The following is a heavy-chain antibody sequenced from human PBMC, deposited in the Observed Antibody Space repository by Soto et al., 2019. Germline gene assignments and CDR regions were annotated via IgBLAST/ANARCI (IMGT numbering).Heavy chain of an antibody. V-gene: IGHV3-15*01. J-gene: IGHJ3*02. D-gene: IGHD2-8*01. Sequence: EVQLVESGGGLVKPGGCLRLSCAASGFTFSNAWMIWVRQAPGKGLEWVGRIKSKTDGGTTDYAAPVKGRFTISRDDSKNTLDLQMNSLKPEDTAVYYCTTFIVRMVYASYDDFAIWGQGTMVTVSS. CDR3: TTFIVRMVYASYDDFAI. CDR2: IKSKTDGGTT. CDR1: GFTFSNAW.